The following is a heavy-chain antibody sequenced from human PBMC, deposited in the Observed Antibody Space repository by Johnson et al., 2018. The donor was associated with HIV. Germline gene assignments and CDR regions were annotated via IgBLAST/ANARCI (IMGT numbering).Heavy chain of an antibody. J-gene: IGHJ3*02. D-gene: IGHD4-17*01. Sequence: QVQLVESGGGVVQPGRSLRLSCAASGFTFSSYGMHWVRQAPGKGLEWVAVIWYDGSNKYYADSVKGRFTISRDNAKNSLYLQMSSLRSEDTALYYCARDLGRWAVTTDDGLDIWGQGTMVTVSS. V-gene: IGHV3-33*01. CDR2: IWYDGSNK. CDR1: GFTFSSYG. CDR3: ARDLGRWAVTTDDGLDI.